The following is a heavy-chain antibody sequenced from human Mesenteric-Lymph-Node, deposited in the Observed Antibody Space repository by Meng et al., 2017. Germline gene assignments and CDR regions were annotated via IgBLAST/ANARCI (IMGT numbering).Heavy chain of an antibody. Sequence: QVQLHPSGLGLQKPSQTLALTCAISAVSVSSNSAAWNWIGQYSSRGLEWLGKTFYRSKWTNEYAVSLKSRITINPVTSKIQFSLQLNSVTPEDTAVYYWARGYGPSHSEYNFDYWGQGTLVTVSS. CDR1: AVSVSSNSAA. J-gene: IGHJ4*02. V-gene: IGHV6-1*01. D-gene: IGHD1-26*01. CDR3: ARGYGPSHSEYNFDY. CDR2: TFYRSKWTN.